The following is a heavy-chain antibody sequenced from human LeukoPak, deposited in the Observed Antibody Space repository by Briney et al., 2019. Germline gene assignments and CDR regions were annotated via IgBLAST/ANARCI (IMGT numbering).Heavy chain of an antibody. V-gene: IGHV3-23*01. D-gene: IGHD1-26*01. CDR2: ISGSGGST. CDR3: AKDLLPYSGSYYSFDY. J-gene: IGHJ4*02. CDR1: GFTFSSYA. Sequence: PGGSLRLSCAASGFTFSSYAMSWVRQAPGKGLEWVSAISGSGGSTYYADSVKGRMTSSRDNSKNTLYLQMNRLRAEDTAVYYCAKDLLPYSGSYYSFDYWGQGTLVTVSS.